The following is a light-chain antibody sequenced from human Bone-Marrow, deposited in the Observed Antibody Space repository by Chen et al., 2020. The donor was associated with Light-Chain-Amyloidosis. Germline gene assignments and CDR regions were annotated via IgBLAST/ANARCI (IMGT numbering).Light chain of an antibody. CDR2: DDI. CDR1: NSVSTS. CDR3: QVWDRSSDRPV. Sequence: SYVLTQPSSLSVPPGQPDTIACGGNNSVSTSVLWYQQTPGQAPLLVVYDDIDRPSGIPDRWSGKKCGHTATLTISRGEAGDEADYFRQVWDRSSDRPVFGGGTKMTVL. V-gene: IGLV3-21*02. J-gene: IGLJ3*02.